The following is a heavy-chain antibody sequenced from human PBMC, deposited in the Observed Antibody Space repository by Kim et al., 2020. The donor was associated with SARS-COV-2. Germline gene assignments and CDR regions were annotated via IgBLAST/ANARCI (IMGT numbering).Heavy chain of an antibody. D-gene: IGHD3-9*01. CDR3: ARGALSDYDSLTGYYVSPYFDY. CDR1: GFTFSSYS. CDR2: ISSSSSYI. Sequence: GGSLRLSCAASGFTFSSYSMNWVRQAPGKGLEWVSSISSSSSYIYYADSVKGRFTISRDNAKNSLYLQMNSLRAEDTAVYYCARGALSDYDSLTGYYVSPYFDYWGQGALVTVSS. J-gene: IGHJ4*02. V-gene: IGHV3-21*01.